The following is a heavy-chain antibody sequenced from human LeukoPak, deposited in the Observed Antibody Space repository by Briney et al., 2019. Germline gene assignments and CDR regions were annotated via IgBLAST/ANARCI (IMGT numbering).Heavy chain of an antibody. D-gene: IGHD2/OR15-2a*01. CDR2: ICSDGTI. V-gene: IGHV3-66*01. CDR3: AREEEETVGRSNSGFDI. CDR1: GFTVTSKC. J-gene: IGHJ3*02. Sequence: PGGSLRLSCAASGFTVTSKCMNWVRQAPGKGPEWVSVICSDGTIVYADSVKGRFSISRDNSKNTLYLQMNSLRVEDTAAYYCAREEEETVGRSNSGFDIWGQGTLVTVSA.